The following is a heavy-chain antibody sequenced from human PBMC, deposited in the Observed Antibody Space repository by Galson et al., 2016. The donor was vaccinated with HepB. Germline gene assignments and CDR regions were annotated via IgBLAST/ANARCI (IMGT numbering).Heavy chain of an antibody. CDR3: ARRGSTTSYHDY. V-gene: IGHV4-39*01. Sequence: SETLSLTCSVPGGSISRSDYYWGWLRQPPGKGLEWIGTIDNTGTTYCNPSLRNRVTIPVDTSKNQFSLRLSSVTAADTAVYYCARRGSTTSYHDYWGQGTLVTVSS. CDR1: GGSISRSDYY. D-gene: IGHD1-1*01. CDR2: IDNTGTT. J-gene: IGHJ4*02.